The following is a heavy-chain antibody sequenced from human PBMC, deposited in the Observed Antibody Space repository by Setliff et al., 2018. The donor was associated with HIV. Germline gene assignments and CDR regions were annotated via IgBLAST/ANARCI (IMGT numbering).Heavy chain of an antibody. Sequence: GGSLRLSCAASRFTFSSYAMSWVRQAPGKGLEWVSAISGSGGSTYYADSVKGRFTISRDNSKNTLYLQMNSLRAEDTAVYYCAKGRYSSGANYYYYYMDVWGKGTTVTVSS. D-gene: IGHD6-19*01. CDR3: AKGRYSSGANYYYYYMDV. CDR1: RFTFSSYA. CDR2: ISGSGGST. J-gene: IGHJ6*03. V-gene: IGHV3-23*01.